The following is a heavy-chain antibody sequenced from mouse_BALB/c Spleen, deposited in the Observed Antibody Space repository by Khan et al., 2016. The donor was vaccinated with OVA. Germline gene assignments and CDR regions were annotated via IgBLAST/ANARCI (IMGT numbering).Heavy chain of an antibody. V-gene: IGHV1-9*01. J-gene: IGHJ2*01. CDR1: GYIFRSYW. CDR2: ILPGTGNT. D-gene: IGHD2-10*01. Sequence: QVQLQQSGTELMKPGATVKISCKATGYIFRSYWMEWVKERPGHGLEWIGEILPGTGNTNYNEKFKGKATFTADTSSNTAYMQLSSLTSEDSAVYYCTRPYYADYWGQGTTLTVSS. CDR3: TRPYYADY.